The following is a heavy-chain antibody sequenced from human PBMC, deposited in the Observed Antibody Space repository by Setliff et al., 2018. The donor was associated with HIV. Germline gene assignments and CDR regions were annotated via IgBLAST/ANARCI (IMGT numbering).Heavy chain of an antibody. V-gene: IGHV4-61*02. J-gene: IGHJ5*02. D-gene: IGHD6-13*01. Sequence: SETLSLTCTVSNGSISSGTFYWNWIRQPAGKGLEWIGRINTSGSTNYNPSLKSRVTISVDKSQNQFSLKLSSVTAADTAAYYCARDFKRYNSPCRFDPWGQGTLVTVSS. CDR3: ARDFKRYNSPCRFDP. CDR2: INTSGST. CDR1: NGSISSGTFY.